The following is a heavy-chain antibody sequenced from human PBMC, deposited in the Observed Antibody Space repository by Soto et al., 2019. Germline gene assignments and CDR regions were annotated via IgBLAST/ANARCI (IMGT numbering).Heavy chain of an antibody. D-gene: IGHD2-15*01. CDR3: ARFKGCSGGSCYPYFDY. Sequence: QVQLVESGGGVVQPGRSLRLSCAASGFTFNSYAMHWVRQAPGKGLEWVAVISYDGSNKYYADSVKGRFTISRDNSKNTLELQMNSLRAEDTAVYECARFKGCSGGSCYPYFDYWGKGTLVPVS. CDR1: GFTFNSYA. J-gene: IGHJ4*02. CDR2: ISYDGSNK. V-gene: IGHV3-30-3*01.